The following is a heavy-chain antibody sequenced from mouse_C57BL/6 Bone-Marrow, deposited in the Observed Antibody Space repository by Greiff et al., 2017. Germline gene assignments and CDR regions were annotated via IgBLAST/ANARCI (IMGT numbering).Heavy chain of an antibody. J-gene: IGHJ3*01. D-gene: IGHD1-2*01. CDR3: ARSRGGLLRPFAY. V-gene: IGHV1-81*01. CDR1: GYTFTSYG. CDR2: IYPRSGNT. Sequence: QVQLQQSGAELARPGASVKLSCKASGYTFTSYGISWVKQRTGQGLEWIGEIYPRSGNTYYNEKFKGKATLTADKSSSTAYMELRSLTSEDSAVYFCARSRGGLLRPFAYWGQGNLVTVSA.